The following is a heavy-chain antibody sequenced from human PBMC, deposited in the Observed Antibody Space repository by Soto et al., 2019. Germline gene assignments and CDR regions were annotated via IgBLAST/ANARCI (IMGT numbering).Heavy chain of an antibody. D-gene: IGHD2-15*01. J-gene: IGHJ5*02. CDR1: GGSFSGYY. CDR3: ARGRRVVVASNWFDP. CDR2: INHSGST. V-gene: IGHV4-34*01. Sequence: SETLSLTCAVYGGSFSGYYWSWIRQPPGKGLEWIGEINHSGSTNYNPSLKSRVTISVDTSKNQFSLKLSSVTAADTAVYYCARGRRVVVASNWFDPWGQGTLVTVSS.